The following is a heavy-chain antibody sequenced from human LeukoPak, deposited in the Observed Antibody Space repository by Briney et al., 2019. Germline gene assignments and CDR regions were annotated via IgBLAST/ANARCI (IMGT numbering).Heavy chain of an antibody. Sequence: PSQTLSLTCTVSGXSVNSGGYYWSWIRQHPGKGLEWIGYISYSGSTYYNPSLKSRLTISLDTSKNQFSLRLSSVSAADAAVYFCAVGPHHYFDSWGQGTLVTVSS. CDR2: ISYSGST. CDR1: GXSVNSGGYY. CDR3: AVGPHHYFDS. J-gene: IGHJ4*02. V-gene: IGHV4-31*03.